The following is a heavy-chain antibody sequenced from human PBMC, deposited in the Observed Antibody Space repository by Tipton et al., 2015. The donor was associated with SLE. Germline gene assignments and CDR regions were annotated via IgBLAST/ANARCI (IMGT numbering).Heavy chain of an antibody. Sequence: TLSLTCTVSGGSISSSSYYWGWIRQPPGKGLEWIGSIYYSGSTYYNPSLKSRVTISVDTSKNQFSLKPSSVTAADTAVYYCARQGDSSGWDYWGQGTLVTVSS. V-gene: IGHV4-39*01. CDR1: GGSISSSSYY. CDR2: IYYSGST. J-gene: IGHJ4*02. D-gene: IGHD3-22*01. CDR3: ARQGDSSGWDY.